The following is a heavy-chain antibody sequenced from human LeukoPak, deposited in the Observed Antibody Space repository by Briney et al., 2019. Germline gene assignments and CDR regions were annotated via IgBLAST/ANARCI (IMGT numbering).Heavy chain of an antibody. CDR1: GYTFTSYG. Sequence: APVKVSCKASGYTFTSYGISWVRPAPGQGLEWMGWISAYNGNTNYAQKLQGRVTMTTDTSTSTAYMELRSLRSDDTAVYYCARRTNYYYDSSGYYYDYFDYWGQGTLVTVSS. V-gene: IGHV1-18*01. J-gene: IGHJ4*02. CDR2: ISAYNGNT. CDR3: ARRTNYYYDSSGYYYDYFDY. D-gene: IGHD3-22*01.